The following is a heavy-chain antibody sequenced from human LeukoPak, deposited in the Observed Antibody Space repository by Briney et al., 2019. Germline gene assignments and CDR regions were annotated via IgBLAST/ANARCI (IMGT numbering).Heavy chain of an antibody. CDR1: GFTFSSYS. J-gene: IGHJ6*02. CDR3: ARDRIAAAGILSHYYYYYGMDV. Sequence: GGSLRLSCAASGFTFSSYSMNWVRQAPGKGLEWVSSISSSSSYIYYADSVKGRFTISRDNSKNTLYLQMNSLRAEDTAVYYCARDRIAAAGILSHYYYYYGMDVWGQGTTVTVSS. V-gene: IGHV3-21*01. CDR2: ISSSSSYI. D-gene: IGHD6-13*01.